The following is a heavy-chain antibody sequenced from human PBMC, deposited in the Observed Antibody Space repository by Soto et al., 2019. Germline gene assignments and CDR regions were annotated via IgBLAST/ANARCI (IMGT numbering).Heavy chain of an antibody. D-gene: IGHD3-3*01. V-gene: IGHV1-18*01. CDR1: GYTFTSYG. J-gene: IGHJ5*02. CDR2: ISAYNGNT. Sequence: GASVKVSCKASGYTFTSYGISWVRQAPGQGLEWMGWISAYNGNTNYAQKLQGRVTMTTDTSTSTAYMELRSLRSDDTAVYYCARAISSLGIFGVVPNWFDPWGQGTLVTVSS. CDR3: ARAISSLGIFGVVPNWFDP.